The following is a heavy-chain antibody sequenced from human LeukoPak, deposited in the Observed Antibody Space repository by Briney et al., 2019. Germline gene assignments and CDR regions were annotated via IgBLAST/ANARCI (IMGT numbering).Heavy chain of an antibody. Sequence: SVKVSCKASGFTFTKSAVQGVRQARGQRLECIGWIVVGSGNTDYAQKFQERVTITRDMSTSTAYMELNSLTSEDTAIYYCAADPAGFGAFDIWGHGTIVTVSS. D-gene: IGHD3-16*01. CDR2: IVVGSGNT. CDR3: AADPAGFGAFDI. CDR1: GFTFTKSA. V-gene: IGHV1-58*01. J-gene: IGHJ3*02.